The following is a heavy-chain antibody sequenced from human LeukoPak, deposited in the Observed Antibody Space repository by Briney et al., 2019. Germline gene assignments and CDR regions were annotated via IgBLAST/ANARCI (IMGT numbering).Heavy chain of an antibody. CDR2: IYSGGST. CDR3: ARDDRYAFDI. J-gene: IGHJ3*02. CDR1: GFTVSSNY. Sequence: GGSLRLSCAASGFTVSSNYMSWVRQAPGKGLEWVSIIYSGGSTYYADSVKCRFTISRDNSKNTLYLQMNSLRAEDTAVYYCARDDRYAFDIWGQGTMVTVSS. V-gene: IGHV3-66*01.